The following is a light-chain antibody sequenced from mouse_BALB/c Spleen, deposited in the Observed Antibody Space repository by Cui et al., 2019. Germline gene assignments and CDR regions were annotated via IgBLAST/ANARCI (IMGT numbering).Light chain of an antibody. CDR1: SSISY. J-gene: IGKJ1*01. Sequence: QLDFTHSRATMSASLGDEITLTCSASSSISYMHWYQQKSGTYPKLLIYSTSNLASGVPSRFSGSGSGTFYSLTISSVEAEDAADYYCHQWSSYPWTFGGGTKLEIK. CDR2: STS. CDR3: HQWSSYPWT. V-gene: IGKV4-80*01.